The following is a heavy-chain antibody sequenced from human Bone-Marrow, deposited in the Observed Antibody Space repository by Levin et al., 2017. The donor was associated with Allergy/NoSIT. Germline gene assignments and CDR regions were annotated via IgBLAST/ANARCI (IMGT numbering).Heavy chain of an antibody. Sequence: TGESLKISCVASGFTFDNYDMTWVRQAPGKGLEWVSRILWNGAGTSYADSVRGRFTISRDNAKNALYLQMNSLRVEDTALYFCARGDGAAGVLRWGSPMRAKYAFDIWGQGTMVTVSS. D-gene: IGHD7-27*01. V-gene: IGHV3-20*04. CDR2: ILWNGAGT. J-gene: IGHJ3*02. CDR1: GFTFDNYD. CDR3: ARGDGAAGVLRWGSPMRAKYAFDI.